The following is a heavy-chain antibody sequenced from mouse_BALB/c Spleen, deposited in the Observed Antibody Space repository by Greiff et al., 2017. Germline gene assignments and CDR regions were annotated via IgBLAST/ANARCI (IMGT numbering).Heavy chain of an antibody. Sequence: EVQLMESGGGLVQPGGSLKLSCAASGFTFSSDTMSWVRQTPEKRLEWVAYISNGGGSTYYPDTVKGRFTISRDNAKNTLYLQMSSLKSEDTAMYYCARHYYGNSYYFDYWGQGTTLTVSS. CDR1: GFTFSSDT. D-gene: IGHD2-1*01. V-gene: IGHV5-12-2*01. CDR2: ISNGGGST. J-gene: IGHJ2*01. CDR3: ARHYYGNSYYFDY.